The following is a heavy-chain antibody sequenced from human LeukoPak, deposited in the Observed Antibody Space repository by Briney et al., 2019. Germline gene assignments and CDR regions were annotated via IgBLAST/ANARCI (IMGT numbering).Heavy chain of an antibody. Sequence: PGGSLRLSCTASGFTFGDYAMSWVRQAPGKGLEWVGRIESKTEGGTTDYTEPVKGRFSISRDDSENTLYLQMNSLKTEDTAVYYCATGGHWFDYWGQGTLVTVSS. CDR2: IESKTEGGTT. CDR3: ATGGHWFDY. V-gene: IGHV3-15*04. D-gene: IGHD1-1*01. J-gene: IGHJ4*02. CDR1: GFTFGDYA.